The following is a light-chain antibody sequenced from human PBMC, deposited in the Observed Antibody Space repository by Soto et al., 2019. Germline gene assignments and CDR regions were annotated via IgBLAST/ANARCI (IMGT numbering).Light chain of an antibody. Sequence: QSVLTQPASVSGSPGQSITISCTGTSSDVGAYNYVSWYQQHPGKAPKLMIYDVSNRPSGVSNRFSGSKSGNTASLTISGLQAEDEAHYYCSSYTNTSTRYVFGAGTKVTVL. J-gene: IGLJ1*01. V-gene: IGLV2-14*03. CDR1: SSDVGAYNY. CDR3: SSYTNTSTRYV. CDR2: DVS.